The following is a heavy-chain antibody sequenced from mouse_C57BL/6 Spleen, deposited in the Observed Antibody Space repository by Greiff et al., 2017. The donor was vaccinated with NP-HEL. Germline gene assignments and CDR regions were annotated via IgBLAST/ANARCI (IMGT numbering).Heavy chain of an antibody. D-gene: IGHD2-3*01. CDR2: IYPGDGDT. CDR1: GYAFSSSW. V-gene: IGHV1-82*01. J-gene: IGHJ1*03. CDR3: ARRDDGYYWYFDV. Sequence: VQLQQSGPELVKPGASVKISCKASGYAFSSSWMNWVKQRPGTGLEWIGRIYPGDGDTNYNGKFKGKATLTADKSSSTAYMQLSSLTSEDSAVYFCARRDDGYYWYFDVWGTGTTVTVSS.